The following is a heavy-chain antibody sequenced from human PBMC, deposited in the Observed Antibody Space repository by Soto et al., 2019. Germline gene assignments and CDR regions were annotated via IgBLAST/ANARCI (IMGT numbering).Heavy chain of an antibody. J-gene: IGHJ4*02. CDR3: AKDRRDGEYNSVYDF. D-gene: IGHD4-17*01. V-gene: IGHV3-30*18. CDR2: MSFDGTYK. CDR1: GFRFIDYG. Sequence: QVQLAESGGGVVQPGRSLRLSCIGSGFRFIDYGMHWVRQAPGKGLEWVAMMSFDGTYKYSADSVKGRFIISRDNSKNTLYLQMNSLRAEDRAVYYCAKDRRDGEYNSVYDFWGQGTLVTVSS.